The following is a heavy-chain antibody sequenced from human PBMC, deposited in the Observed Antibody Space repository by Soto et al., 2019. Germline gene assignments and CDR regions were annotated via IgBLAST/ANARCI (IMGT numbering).Heavy chain of an antibody. CDR3: ARDVAPRGYYDSSGYYGDAFDI. D-gene: IGHD3-22*01. Sequence: QVQLQESGPGLVKPSQTLSLTCTVSGGSISSGGYYWSWIRQHPGKGLEWIGYIYYSGSTYYNPSLKSRVTISVDTSKNQFSLKLSSVTAAETAVYYCARDVAPRGYYDSSGYYGDAFDIWGQGTMVTVSS. CDR1: GGSISSGGYY. V-gene: IGHV4-31*03. J-gene: IGHJ3*02. CDR2: IYYSGST.